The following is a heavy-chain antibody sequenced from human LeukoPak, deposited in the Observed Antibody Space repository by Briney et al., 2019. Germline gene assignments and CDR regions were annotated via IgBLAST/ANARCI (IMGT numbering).Heavy chain of an antibody. CDR3: ARGRGVWLRNIVLFRAAPFDR. CDR2: INHSGST. V-gene: IGHV4-34*01. Sequence: SETLSLTCAVYGGSFSGYYWSWIRQPPGKGLEWIGEINHSGSTNYNPSLKSRVTISVDTSKNQFSLKLSSVTAADTAVYYCARGRGVWLRNIVLFRAAPFDRGGGGPLGPVS. D-gene: IGHD2-21*01. CDR1: GGSFSGYY. J-gene: IGHJ4*02.